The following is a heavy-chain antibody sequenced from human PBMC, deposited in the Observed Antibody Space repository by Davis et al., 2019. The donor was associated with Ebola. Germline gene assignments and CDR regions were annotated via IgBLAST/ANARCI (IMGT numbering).Heavy chain of an antibody. CDR2: IIPIFGTA. J-gene: IGHJ5*02. Sequence: ASVKVSCKASGYTFTSYYMHWVRQAPGQGLEWMGGIIPIFGTANYAQKFQGRVTITRDTSASTAYMELSSLRSEDTAVYYCARVIGLTVNWFDPWGQGTLVTVSS. CDR3: ARVIGLTVNWFDP. CDR1: GYTFTSYY. D-gene: IGHD2-15*01. V-gene: IGHV1-46*01.